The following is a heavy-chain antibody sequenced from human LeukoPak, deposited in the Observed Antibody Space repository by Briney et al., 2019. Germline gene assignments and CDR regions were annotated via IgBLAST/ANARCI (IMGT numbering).Heavy chain of an antibody. CDR2: ISGSGAST. D-gene: IGHD3-22*01. V-gene: IGHV3-23*01. Sequence: PGGSLRLSCAASGFTFSSYAMSWVRQAPGKGLEWVSAISGSGASTYYADSVKGRFTISRDNSKNTLYPQMNSLRAEDTAVYYCATAGSSGYYAYFDYWGQGTLVTVSS. J-gene: IGHJ4*02. CDR1: GFTFSSYA. CDR3: ATAGSSGYYAYFDY.